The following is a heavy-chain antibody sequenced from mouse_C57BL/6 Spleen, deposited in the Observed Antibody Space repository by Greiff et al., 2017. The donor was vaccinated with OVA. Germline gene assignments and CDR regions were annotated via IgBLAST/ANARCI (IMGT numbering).Heavy chain of an antibody. CDR3: TRGVYHLYCDY. V-gene: IGHV1-15*01. J-gene: IGHJ2*01. CDR2: IDPETGGT. CDR1: GYTFTDYE. Sequence: VQLQQSGAELVRPGASVTLSCKASGYTFTDYEMHWVKLTPVHGLEWIGAIDPETGGTAYNQKFKGKALLSADKSSSTAYMELRSLTSEDSAVYYCTRGVYHLYCDYWGKGTTLTVSS.